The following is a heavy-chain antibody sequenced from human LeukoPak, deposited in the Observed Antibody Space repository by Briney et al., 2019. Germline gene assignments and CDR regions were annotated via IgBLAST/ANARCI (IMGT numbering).Heavy chain of an antibody. CDR2: IYPRDGST. J-gene: IGHJ4*02. D-gene: IGHD3-22*01. CDR3: AQGLAFDY. CDR1: GYTFTSNY. V-gene: IGHV1-46*01. Sequence: RASVKVSCKASGYTFTSNYIHWVRQAPGQGLEWMGMIYPRDGSTSYAQKFQGRVTMTRDTSTSTVYMELSSLRSEDTAVYYCAQGLAFDYWGQGTLVTVSS.